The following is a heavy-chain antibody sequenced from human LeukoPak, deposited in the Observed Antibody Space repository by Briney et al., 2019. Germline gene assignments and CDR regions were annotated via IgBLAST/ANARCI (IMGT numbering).Heavy chain of an antibody. D-gene: IGHD5-12*01. J-gene: IGHJ6*02. CDR3: ARRLRFDYYYGMDV. Sequence: GASVKASCKASGYTFTGYYMHWVRQAPGQGLEWMGWINPNSGGTNYAQKFQGRVTMTRDTSISTAYMELSSLRSDDTAVYYCARRLRFDYYYGMDVWGQGTTVTVSS. CDR2: INPNSGGT. CDR1: GYTFTGYY. V-gene: IGHV1-2*02.